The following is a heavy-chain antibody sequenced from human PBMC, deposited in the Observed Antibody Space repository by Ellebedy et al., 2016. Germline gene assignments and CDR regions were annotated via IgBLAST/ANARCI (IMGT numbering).Heavy chain of an antibody. CDR1: GYTFNNYA. CDR2: INPSDGRT. Sequence: ASVKVSCKASGYTFNNYAVHWVRQAPGQGFEWMGIINPSDGRTTYAQELQGRVTVTRDTSTNTVYMELSSLKSDDTAVFYCARHKAILGLRWIYNWFDPWGQGTLVTVSS. J-gene: IGHJ5*02. V-gene: IGHV1-46*02. CDR3: ARHKAILGLRWIYNWFDP. D-gene: IGHD4-23*01.